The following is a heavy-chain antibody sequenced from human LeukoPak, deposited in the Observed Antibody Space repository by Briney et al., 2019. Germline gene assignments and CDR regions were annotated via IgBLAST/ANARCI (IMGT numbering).Heavy chain of an antibody. CDR2: INPSGGAT. D-gene: IGHD2-2*01. V-gene: IGHV1-46*01. CDR1: GYSFTTFY. J-gene: IGHJ4*02. Sequence: ASVKVSCKASGYSFTTFYIHWVRQAPGQGLEWLGIINPSGGATTYAKKFQGRLTMTRDMSTSTVYMDLSSLRSEDTAVYYCARDVGEYCSSTNCYASHYWGQGTLVTVSS. CDR3: ARDVGEYCSSTNCYASHY.